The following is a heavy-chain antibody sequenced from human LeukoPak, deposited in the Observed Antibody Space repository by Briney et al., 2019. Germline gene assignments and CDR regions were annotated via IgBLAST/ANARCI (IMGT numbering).Heavy chain of an antibody. Sequence: PGGSLGLSCAASGFTVSSNYMTWVRQAPGKGLEWLSVIYSGGDTYYADSVKGRFTISRDNSKNTLYLQMNSLRAEDTAVYYCARRSGEGYFDCWGQGTLVTVSS. CDR3: ARRSGEGYFDC. D-gene: IGHD1-26*01. CDR1: GFTVSSNY. J-gene: IGHJ4*02. CDR2: IYSGGDT. V-gene: IGHV3-66*01.